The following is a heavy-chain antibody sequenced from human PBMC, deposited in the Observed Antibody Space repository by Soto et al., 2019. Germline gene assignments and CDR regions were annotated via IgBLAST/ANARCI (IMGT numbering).Heavy chain of an antibody. CDR3: SGCSGGACHQNYGMDV. CDR1: GFTFSRCT. V-gene: IGHV3-21*01. D-gene: IGHD2-15*01. J-gene: IGHJ6*02. Sequence: EVHLVESGGGLVKPGGSLRLSCAVSGFTFSRCTMNWVRHAPGKGLEWVSSISPSTSHIYYADSVKGRCTISRDNAKNSLFLQMNGLRAEYTSVYYCSGCSGGACHQNYGMDVWGQGTTVTVSS. CDR2: ISPSTSHI.